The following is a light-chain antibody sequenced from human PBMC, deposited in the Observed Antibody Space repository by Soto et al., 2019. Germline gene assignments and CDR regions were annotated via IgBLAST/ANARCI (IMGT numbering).Light chain of an antibody. Sequence: EIVLTQSPATLSLSPGERATLSCRASQSVSSYLAWYQQKPGQAPRLLIYDASNRATGIPARFSGSGSGTDFPLTTSPLEPEDFAVYYCHQRSNWPPITFGQGTRLELK. CDR2: DAS. J-gene: IGKJ5*01. CDR3: HQRSNWPPIT. V-gene: IGKV3-11*01. CDR1: QSVSSY.